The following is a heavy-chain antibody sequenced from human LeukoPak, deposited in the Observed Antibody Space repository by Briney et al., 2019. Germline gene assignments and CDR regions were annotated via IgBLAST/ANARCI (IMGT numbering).Heavy chain of an antibody. J-gene: IGHJ6*03. V-gene: IGHV4-34*01. D-gene: IGHD6-13*01. Sequence: PSETLSLTCAVYGGSFSGYYWSWIRQPPGKGLEWIGEINHSGSTNYNPSLKSRVTISVDTSKNQFSLKLSSVTAADTAVYYCARRLGKSAAAGTPYYYYYYYMDVWGKGTTVTIS. CDR2: INHSGST. CDR1: GGSFSGYY. CDR3: ARRLGKSAAAGTPYYYYYYYMDV.